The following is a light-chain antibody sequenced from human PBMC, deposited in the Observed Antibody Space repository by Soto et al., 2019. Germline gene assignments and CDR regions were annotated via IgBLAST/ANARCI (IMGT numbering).Light chain of an antibody. CDR3: QQFNNYPLT. J-gene: IGKJ5*01. CDR1: QGVSSS. V-gene: IGKV1D-13*01. Sequence: AIPLTQSRASLSASVGDRVIITCRASQGVSSSLAWYQQKPGRAPKLLIYDASDLETGVPSRFSGSGSGTDLTLTISSLQPEDFATYYCQQFNNYPLTFGQGTRLEIK. CDR2: DAS.